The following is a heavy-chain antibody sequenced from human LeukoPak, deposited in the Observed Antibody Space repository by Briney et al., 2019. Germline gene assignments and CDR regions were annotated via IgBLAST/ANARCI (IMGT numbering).Heavy chain of an antibody. V-gene: IGHV3-72*01. Sequence: GGSLRLSCAPSGFTFSDTYMDWVRQAPGKGLEWIGRTRNRRQNYITEYAASMRGRFTLSRDESKKSLNLQVNSLKTEDTAIYYCVVGQSGYPDWGQGTLVIVSS. D-gene: IGHD3-16*01. CDR2: TRNRRQNYIT. CDR1: GFTFSDTY. J-gene: IGHJ4*02. CDR3: VVGQSGYPD.